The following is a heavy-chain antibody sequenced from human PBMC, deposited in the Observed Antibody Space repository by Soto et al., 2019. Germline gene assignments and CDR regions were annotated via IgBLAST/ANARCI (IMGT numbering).Heavy chain of an antibody. Sequence: QVQLVQSGAEVKKPGASVKVSCKASGYTFTSYDINWVRQATGQGLEWMGWMNPNSGNTGYAQKFQGRVTMTRNTSISTAYMELSSLRSEDTAVYYCARAVPSYGSGDYYYGMDVWGQGTTVTVSS. V-gene: IGHV1-8*01. CDR3: ARAVPSYGSGDYYYGMDV. J-gene: IGHJ6*02. D-gene: IGHD3-10*01. CDR2: MNPNSGNT. CDR1: GYTFTSYD.